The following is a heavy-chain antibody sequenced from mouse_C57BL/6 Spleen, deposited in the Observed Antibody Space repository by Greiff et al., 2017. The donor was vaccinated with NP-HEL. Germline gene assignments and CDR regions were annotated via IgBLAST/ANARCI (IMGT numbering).Heavy chain of an antibody. CDR1: GFTFSSYA. Sequence: EVKLMESGGGLVKPGGSLKLSCAASGFTFSSYAMSWVRQTPEKRLEWVATISDGGSYTYYPDNVKGRFTISRDNAKNNLYLQMSHLKSEDTAMYYCARYYGSSYGNAMDYWGQGTSVTVSS. CDR2: ISDGGSYT. V-gene: IGHV5-4*03. J-gene: IGHJ4*01. D-gene: IGHD1-1*01. CDR3: ARYYGSSYGNAMDY.